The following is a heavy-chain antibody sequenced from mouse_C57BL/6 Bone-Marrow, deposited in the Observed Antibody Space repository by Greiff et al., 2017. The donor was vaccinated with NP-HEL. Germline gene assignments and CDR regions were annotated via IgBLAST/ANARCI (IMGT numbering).Heavy chain of an antibody. J-gene: IGHJ1*03. CDR3: ERRKVYYYGSIHWYFDV. CDR1: GYTFTSYW. Sequence: QVQLQQPGAELVKPGASVKLSCKASGYTFTSYWMHWVKQRPGQGLEWIGMIHPNSGSTNYNEKFKSKATLTVDKSSSTAYMQLSSLTSEDSAVYYCERRKVYYYGSIHWYFDVWGTGTTVTVSS. CDR2: IHPNSGST. V-gene: IGHV1-64*01. D-gene: IGHD1-1*01.